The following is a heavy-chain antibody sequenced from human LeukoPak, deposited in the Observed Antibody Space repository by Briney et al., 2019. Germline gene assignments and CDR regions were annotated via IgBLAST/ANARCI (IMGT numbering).Heavy chain of an antibody. D-gene: IGHD3-10*01. CDR3: ARVDWFGEFRRFDY. CDR1: GGSISSSSYY. J-gene: IGHJ4*02. CDR2: IYHSGST. Sequence: SETLSLTCTVSGGSISSSSYYWGWIRQPPGKGLEWIGSIYHSGSTYYNPSLKSRVTISVDTSKNQFSLKLSSVTAADTAVYYCARVDWFGEFRRFDYWGQGTLVTVSS. V-gene: IGHV4-39*07.